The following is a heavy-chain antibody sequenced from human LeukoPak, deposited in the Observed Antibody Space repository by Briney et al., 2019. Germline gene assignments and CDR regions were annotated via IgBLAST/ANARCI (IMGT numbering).Heavy chain of an antibody. J-gene: IGHJ4*02. CDR1: GVSISSYY. CDR2: IYYSGSN. D-gene: IGHD4-17*01. Sequence: PSETLSLTCTVSGVSISSYYWSWIRQPPGKGLEWIGYIYYSGSNNSIPSLKSRVTISVDTSNSQFSLKLSSVTAADTAVYYCARAGAYGPFDYWGQGTLVTVSS. CDR3: ARAGAYGPFDY. V-gene: IGHV4-59*01.